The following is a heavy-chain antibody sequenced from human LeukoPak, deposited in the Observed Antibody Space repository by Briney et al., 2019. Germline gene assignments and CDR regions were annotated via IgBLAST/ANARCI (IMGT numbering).Heavy chain of an antibody. Sequence: GASVKVSCKASGGTFSSYAISWVRQAPGQGLEWMGRIIPILGIANYAQKFQGRVTITADKSTSTAYMELSSLRSEDTAVYYCARGGYSSSWFYGMDVWGQGTTVTVSS. V-gene: IGHV1-69*04. CDR3: ARGGYSSSWFYGMDV. D-gene: IGHD6-13*01. CDR1: GGTFSSYA. J-gene: IGHJ6*02. CDR2: IIPILGIA.